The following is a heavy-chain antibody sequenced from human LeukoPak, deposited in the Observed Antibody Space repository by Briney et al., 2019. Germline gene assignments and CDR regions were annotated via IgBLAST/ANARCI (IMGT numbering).Heavy chain of an antibody. CDR1: GFTFSSYA. Sequence: PGGSLRLSCAASGFTFSSYAMHWVRQAPGKGLEWVAVISYDGSNKYYADSVKGRFTISRDNSKNTLYLQMSSLRAEDTAVYYCARGRLLLDYWGQGTLVTVSS. V-gene: IGHV3-30-3*01. CDR2: ISYDGSNK. J-gene: IGHJ4*02. D-gene: IGHD5-12*01. CDR3: ARGRLLLDY.